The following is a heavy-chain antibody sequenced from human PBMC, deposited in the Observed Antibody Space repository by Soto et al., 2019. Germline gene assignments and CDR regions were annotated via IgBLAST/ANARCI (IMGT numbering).Heavy chain of an antibody. D-gene: IGHD1-26*01. V-gene: IGHV3-73*01. J-gene: IGHJ4*02. CDR2: IRSKANSYAT. CDR1: GFTFSGSA. Sequence: GGSLRLSCAAAGFTFSGSAMHWVGQASGKGMEWVGRIRSKANSYATVYAASVKGRFTISRDDSKNTAYLQMNSLKTEDTAVYYCSRLVGSTSSFDYWGQGP. CDR3: SRLVGSTSSFDY.